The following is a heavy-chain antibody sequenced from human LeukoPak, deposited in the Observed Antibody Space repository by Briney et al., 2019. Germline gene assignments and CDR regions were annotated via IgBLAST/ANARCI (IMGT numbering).Heavy chain of an antibody. Sequence: PSETLSLTCTVSGGSISSYYWSWIRQPPGKGLEWIGYIYYSGSTNYNPSLKSRVTISVDTSKNQFSLKLSSVTAADTAVYYCARHGNKKGQQLAPDYWGQGTPVTVSS. J-gene: IGHJ4*02. CDR3: ARHGNKKGQQLAPDY. CDR1: GGSISSYY. D-gene: IGHD6-13*01. V-gene: IGHV4-59*08. CDR2: IYYSGST.